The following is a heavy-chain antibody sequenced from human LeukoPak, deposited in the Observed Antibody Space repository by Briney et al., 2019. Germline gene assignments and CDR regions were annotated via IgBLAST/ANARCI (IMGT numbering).Heavy chain of an antibody. V-gene: IGHV3-21*01. CDR1: GFTFSRYS. CDR2: ISGSSNDK. D-gene: IGHD1-26*01. Sequence: GGSLRLSCLASGFTFSRYSMKWVRQAPGKGLEWVSSISGSSNDKHYIDSVKGRFTISRDNAKNSLFLQMNSLRAEDTAVYYCVRAEGSSGSSEYFQHCARAPWSPSPQ. J-gene: IGHJ1*01. CDR3: VRAEGSSGSSEYFQH.